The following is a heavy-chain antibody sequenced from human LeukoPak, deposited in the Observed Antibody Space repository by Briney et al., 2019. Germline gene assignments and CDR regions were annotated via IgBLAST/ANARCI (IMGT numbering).Heavy chain of an antibody. CDR2: IYYSGST. CDR1: GGSISSSSYY. D-gene: IGHD1-26*01. Sequence: SETLSLTCTVSGGSISSSSYYWGWIRQPPGKGLEWIGSIYYSGSTYYNPSLKSRVTISVDTSKNQFSLKLNSVTAADTAVYYCARTETGVGATDYWGQGTLVTVSS. J-gene: IGHJ4*02. CDR3: ARTETGVGATDY. V-gene: IGHV4-39*07.